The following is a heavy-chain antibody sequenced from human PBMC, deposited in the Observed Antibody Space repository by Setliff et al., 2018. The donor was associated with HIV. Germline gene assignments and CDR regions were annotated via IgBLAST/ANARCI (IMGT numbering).Heavy chain of an antibody. D-gene: IGHD3-22*01. V-gene: IGHV3-7*03. CDR1: GLDIGDYW. CDR3: AKGFYYDSGDGRVRAFDI. J-gene: IGHJ3*02. Sequence: GGSLRLSCVASGLDIGDYWMTWVRQAPGKGLEWVANINPDGNERYYMESVQGRFTISRDNIQNSLLLQMNSLRAEDTAVYFCAKGFYYDSGDGRVRAFDIWGQGTMVTVSS. CDR2: INPDGNER.